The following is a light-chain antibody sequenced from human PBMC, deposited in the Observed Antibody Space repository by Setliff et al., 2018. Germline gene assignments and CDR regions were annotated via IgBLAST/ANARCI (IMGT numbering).Light chain of an antibody. J-gene: IGLJ3*02. CDR2: DVS. Sequence: QSALTQPASVSGSPGQSITISCTGTSSDVGGYNYVSWYQQHPGKAPQLMIYDVSNRPSGVSNRFSGSKSGNTASLTISGLQAEDEADYYCSSYPSRSTWVFGGGTKVTVL. V-gene: IGLV2-14*03. CDR3: SSYPSRSTWV. CDR1: SSDVGGYNY.